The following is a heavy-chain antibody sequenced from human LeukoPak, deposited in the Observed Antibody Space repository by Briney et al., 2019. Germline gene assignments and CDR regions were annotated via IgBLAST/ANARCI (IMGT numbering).Heavy chain of an antibody. CDR2: IYSSGST. CDR3: ARSDGYGLVGI. Sequence: AETLSLTCAVYGGSFSGYYWSWIRERPGKTLEWIGSIYSSGSTYYNPSLKSRVIIIIDTPKNHFSLTLSSVTAADTAVYYCARSDGYGLVGIWGQGTMVTVSS. J-gene: IGHJ3*02. V-gene: IGHV4-34*01. D-gene: IGHD3-10*01. CDR1: GGSFSGYY.